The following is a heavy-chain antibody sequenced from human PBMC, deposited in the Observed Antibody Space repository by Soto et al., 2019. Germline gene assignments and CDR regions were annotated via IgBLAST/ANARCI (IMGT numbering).Heavy chain of an antibody. V-gene: IGHV4-39*01. CDR2: IFYSGST. CDR3: ARGRAVTGGWFGP. J-gene: IGHJ5*02. Sequence: QLQLQESSPGLVKPSETLSLTCTVSGGSIRTSTYYWGWIRQPPGKGLECIGTIFYSGSTDYNPSLKSRVTISLDTSKNQFSLRLSSVTAADLAVYYCARGRAVTGGWFGPWGQGTLFTVSS. D-gene: IGHD1-26*01. CDR1: GGSIRTSTYY.